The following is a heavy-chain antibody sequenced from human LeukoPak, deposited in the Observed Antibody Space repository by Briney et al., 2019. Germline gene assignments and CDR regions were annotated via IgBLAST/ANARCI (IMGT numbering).Heavy chain of an antibody. V-gene: IGHV3-23*01. CDR1: GFTFSSYA. CDR2: ISGRGGST. D-gene: IGHD7-27*01. CDR3: ANRPGDPYYFDY. J-gene: IGHJ4*02. Sequence: QPGGSLRLSCAASGFTFSSYAMSWVRQAPGKGPEWVSAISGRGGSTYYADSVKGRFTISRDNSKNTLYLQMNSLRAEDTAVYYCANRPGDPYYFDYWGQGTLVTVSS.